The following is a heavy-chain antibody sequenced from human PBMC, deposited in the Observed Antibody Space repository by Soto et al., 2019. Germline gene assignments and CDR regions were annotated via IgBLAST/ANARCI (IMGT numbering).Heavy chain of an antibody. V-gene: IGHV1-69*08. CDR3: AAPPPGYCSDIRCYSAFNY. CDR1: GGTFTTYS. D-gene: IGHD2-15*01. CDR2: IIPKFNTA. Sequence: SVKVSCKASGGTFTTYSINWVRQAPGQGLEWMGRIIPKFNTANYAQRFQGRVTITADKSTNTAYMELSSLRSDDTAVYYCAAPPPGYCSDIRCYSAFNYWGQGSLVPVSS. J-gene: IGHJ4*02.